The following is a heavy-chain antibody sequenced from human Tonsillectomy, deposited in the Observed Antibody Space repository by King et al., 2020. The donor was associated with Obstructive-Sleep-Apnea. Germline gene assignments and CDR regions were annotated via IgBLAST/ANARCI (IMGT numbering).Heavy chain of an antibody. V-gene: IGHV4-59*01. D-gene: IGHD2-15*01. Sequence: QLQESGPGLVKPSETLSLTCTVSGGSISSYYWSWIRQPPGKGLEWIGYIYYNGSTNYNPSLKSRVTISVDTSKNQFSLKLSSVTAADTAVYYCARDTSYSGNFDYWGQGTLVTVSS. CDR3: ARDTSYSGNFDY. CDR2: IYYNGST. J-gene: IGHJ4*02. CDR1: GGSISSYY.